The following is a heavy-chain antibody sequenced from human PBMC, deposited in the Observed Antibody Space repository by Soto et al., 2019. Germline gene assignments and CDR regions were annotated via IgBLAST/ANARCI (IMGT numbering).Heavy chain of an antibody. D-gene: IGHD6-13*01. J-gene: IGHJ2*01. CDR2: ISYTGSI. CDR3: ARRAAATSYWFLEL. Sequence: QVQLQESGPGLVKPSETLPLTCTVSDGSISGYYWSWIRQPPGKGLEWIGYISYTGSINYNPSLKRRVTISVDTSKNQFSLKVTSVTAADTAVYYCARRAAATSYWFLELWGRGTLVTVSS. CDR1: DGSISGYY. V-gene: IGHV4-59*08.